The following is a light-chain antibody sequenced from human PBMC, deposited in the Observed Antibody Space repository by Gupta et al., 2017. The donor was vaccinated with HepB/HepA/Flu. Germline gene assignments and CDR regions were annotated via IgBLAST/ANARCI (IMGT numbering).Light chain of an antibody. V-gene: IGKV1-39*01. CDR3: QQNYRTPWT. CDR1: QSITTS. Sequence: IHVPQSLSPLSASVGDRVTITCRASQSITTSLNWYQQKPGKAPNLLIYTASSLQSGVPSRFSGGGSGTEFTLTITSLQPEDSASYYCQQNYRTPWTFGQGTKVEIK. J-gene: IGKJ1*01. CDR2: TAS.